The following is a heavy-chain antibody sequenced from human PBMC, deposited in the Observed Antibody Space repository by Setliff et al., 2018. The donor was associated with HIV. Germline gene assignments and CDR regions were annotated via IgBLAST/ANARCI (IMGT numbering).Heavy chain of an antibody. CDR1: GGSFSAYH. D-gene: IGHD3-3*01. Sequence: PSETLSLTCAVYGGSFSAYHWSWIRQTPGKGLEWLGEINHSGSTAYNLALESRVSMSIDTSKNQFSLKLTSVTAADTAIYYCARGRDYTGSWFRPFYLDFWGPGNLVTVSS. CDR2: INHSGST. V-gene: IGHV4-34*01. CDR3: ARGRDYTGSWFRPFYLDF. J-gene: IGHJ4*01.